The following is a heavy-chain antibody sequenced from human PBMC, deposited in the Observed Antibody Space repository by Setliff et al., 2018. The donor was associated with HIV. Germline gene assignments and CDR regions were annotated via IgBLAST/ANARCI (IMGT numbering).Heavy chain of an antibody. J-gene: IGHJ4*02. CDR1: GYTFTDYF. CDR3: AKVKVPTTDLYFLDY. Sequence: GGSLRLSCKTSGYTFTDYFLHWVRQAPGKGLEWVACVRYDESNKYYAESVKDRFTISRDNSKNMVYLQMNSLRAEDTALYYCAKVKVPTTDLYFLDYWGQGTPVTVSS. V-gene: IGHV3-30*02. D-gene: IGHD1-1*01. CDR2: VRYDESNK.